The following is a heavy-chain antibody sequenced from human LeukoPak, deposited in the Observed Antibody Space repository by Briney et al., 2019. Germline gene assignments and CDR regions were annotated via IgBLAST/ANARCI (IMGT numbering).Heavy chain of an antibody. CDR3: ARDLTTVINFDY. V-gene: IGHV3-21*01. D-gene: IGHD4-17*01. Sequence: GGSLRLSCAASGFTFSSYAMSWVRQAPGKGLEWVSSISSSSSYIYYADSVKGRFTISRDNAKNSLYLQMNSLRAEDTAVYYCARDLTTVINFDYWGQGTLVTVSS. CDR2: ISSSSSYI. J-gene: IGHJ4*02. CDR1: GFTFSSYA.